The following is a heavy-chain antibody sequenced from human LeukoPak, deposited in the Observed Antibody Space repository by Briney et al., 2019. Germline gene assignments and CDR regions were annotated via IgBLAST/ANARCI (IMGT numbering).Heavy chain of an antibody. CDR3: ARAEGYYYVLGI. CDR2: IYYSGRT. CDR1: GGSISTYY. Sequence: SETLSLTSTVSGGSISTYYWSWIRQPPRKGLEWIGYIYYSGYIYYSGRTNYNPSLQSRDTISVDTSKNNFSLKLSSVTAAVTAVYYCARAEGYYYVLGIWGQGTIVTVSS. J-gene: IGHJ3*02. V-gene: IGHV4-59*01. D-gene: IGHD5-12*01.